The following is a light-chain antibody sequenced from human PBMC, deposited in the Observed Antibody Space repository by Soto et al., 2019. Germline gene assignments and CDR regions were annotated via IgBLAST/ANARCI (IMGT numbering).Light chain of an antibody. V-gene: IGKV3-15*01. CDR1: QSVSSN. Sequence: EIVMTQSPATLSVSPGERATLSCRASQSVSSNLAWYQQKPGQAPSLLIYGASTRDTGIPARFSGSGSGTAFTLPIISLQSEELAVYYCEQYKNWPPYTFGQGTKLEIK. CDR2: GAS. J-gene: IGKJ2*01. CDR3: EQYKNWPPYT.